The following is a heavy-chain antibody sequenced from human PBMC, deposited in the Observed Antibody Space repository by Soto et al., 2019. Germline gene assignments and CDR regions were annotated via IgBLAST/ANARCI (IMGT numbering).Heavy chain of an antibody. CDR3: VKNSCWFNS. Sequence: GGSLRLSCAASGFMFSTTDMSWVRQAPGKGLEWVTTIEGSGTITYYADSVRGRFTISRDNSKNTVYLQMDSLTADDTAVYYCVKNSCWFNSWGQGTPVTV. CDR2: IEGSGTIT. J-gene: IGHJ5*01. CDR1: GFMFSTTD. V-gene: IGHV3-23*01.